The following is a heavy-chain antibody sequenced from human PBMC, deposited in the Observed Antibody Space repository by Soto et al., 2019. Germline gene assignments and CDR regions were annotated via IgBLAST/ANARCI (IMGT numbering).Heavy chain of an antibody. CDR3: ARANYGSGSYLPY. D-gene: IGHD3-10*01. CDR2: IYYSGST. V-gene: IGHV4-31*03. J-gene: IGHJ4*02. CDR1: GTSISSGGYY. Sequence: QVQLQESGSGLVKASQTLSLTCTLSGTSISSGGYYWSWIRQHPGKGLEWIGYIYYSGSTSYNPSHKSRTTISLDMSKNQFSLRLSSVTAAYTAVYYCARANYGSGSYLPYWGRGTLVTVSS.